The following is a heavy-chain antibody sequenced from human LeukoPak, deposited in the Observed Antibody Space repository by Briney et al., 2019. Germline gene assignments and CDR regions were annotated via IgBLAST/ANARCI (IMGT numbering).Heavy chain of an antibody. Sequence: GGSLRLSCAASGFTFSSFGLSWVRQAPGKGLEWVSSITGSGGSTYYADSVKGRFTISRDNSKKTLSLQMNSLRAEDTAVYHCAKGMATIPFDYWGQGTLVTVSS. CDR2: ITGSGGST. J-gene: IGHJ4*02. D-gene: IGHD5-24*01. CDR3: AKGMATIPFDY. CDR1: GFTFSSFG. V-gene: IGHV3-23*01.